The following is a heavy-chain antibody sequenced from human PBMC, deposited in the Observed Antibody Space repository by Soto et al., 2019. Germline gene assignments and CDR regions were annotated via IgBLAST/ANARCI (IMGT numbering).Heavy chain of an antibody. V-gene: IGHV4-31*03. Sequence: VQLQESGPGLVKPSQTLSLTCTVSGASISSGGYYWSWIRQHPGKGLEWIGYIYYSGSTYYNPCLKSRVTISVDTSKNQCSLKLSSVTAADTAVYYCARDREDYASWFDPWGQGTLVTVSS. CDR1: GASISSGGYY. D-gene: IGHD4-17*01. CDR3: ARDREDYASWFDP. CDR2: IYYSGST. J-gene: IGHJ5*02.